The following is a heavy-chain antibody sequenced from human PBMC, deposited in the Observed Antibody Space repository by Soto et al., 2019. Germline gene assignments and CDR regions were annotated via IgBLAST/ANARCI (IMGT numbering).Heavy chain of an antibody. CDR3: ARVERGTATTVVDAFDI. CDR1: GGFVTSGSYY. D-gene: IGHD1-1*01. V-gene: IGHV4-34*01. CDR2: MSHSGGT. Sequence: QVQLQQWGAGLLKPSETLSLTCAVYGGFVTSGSYYWSWIRQPPGKGLEWIGEMSHSGGTHFNPSLTGRVTMSVDTSKNQFTLKMSSVTAADTALYYCARVERGTATTVVDAFDIWGPGTMVTVSS. J-gene: IGHJ3*02.